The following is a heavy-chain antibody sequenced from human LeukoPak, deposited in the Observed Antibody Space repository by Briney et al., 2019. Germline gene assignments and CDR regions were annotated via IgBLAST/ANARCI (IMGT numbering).Heavy chain of an antibody. CDR1: GYTFTSYG. Sequence: GASVKVSCKASGYTFTSYGISWVRQAPGQGLEWMGWISAYNGNTNYAQKLQGRVTMTTDTSTSTAYMELRSLRSDDTAVYYCARVQPKRYDSSGYYYGDLDYWGQGTLVTVSS. CDR2: ISAYNGNT. D-gene: IGHD3-22*01. J-gene: IGHJ4*02. CDR3: ARVQPKRYDSSGYYYGDLDY. V-gene: IGHV1-18*01.